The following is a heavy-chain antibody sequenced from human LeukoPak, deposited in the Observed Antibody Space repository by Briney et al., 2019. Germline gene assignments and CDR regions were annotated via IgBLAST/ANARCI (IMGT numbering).Heavy chain of an antibody. J-gene: IGHJ3*02. CDR1: TFSFRNFA. V-gene: IGHV3-23*01. CDR3: AKCNLDNCREGFHI. CDR2: ISDSGHRT. D-gene: IGHD1-1*01. Sequence: PGGSLRLSCAASTFSFRNFAMSWVRLAPGKGLECVSGISDSGHRTDYADSVEGRFTISRDNSKNTLYLQMDSLRAEDTALYYCAKCNLDNCREGFHIWGQGTMVTVSS.